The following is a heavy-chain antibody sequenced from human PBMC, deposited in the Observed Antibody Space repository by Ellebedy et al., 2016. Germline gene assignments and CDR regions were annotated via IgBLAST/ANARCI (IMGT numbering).Heavy chain of an antibody. Sequence: ASVKVSCKASGYTFTAYYIHWVRQAPGQGLEWMGWINPNSGGTNYAQKFQGWVTMTRDTSISTAYMELSRLRSDDTAVYYCARLYDILTGYYSLDLWGRGTLVTVSS. J-gene: IGHJ2*01. CDR3: ARLYDILTGYYSLDL. V-gene: IGHV1-2*04. D-gene: IGHD3-9*01. CDR1: GYTFTAYY. CDR2: INPNSGGT.